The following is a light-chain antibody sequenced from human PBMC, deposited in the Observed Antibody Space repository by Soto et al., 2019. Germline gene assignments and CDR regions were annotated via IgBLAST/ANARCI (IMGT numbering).Light chain of an antibody. J-gene: IGKJ1*01. Sequence: DIQVTQSPSSLSASVGDRFTITCLASQGISNYLAWYQQKPGKVPKLLIYAASTLQGGVPSRFSGSGSGTDFTLSISDLQPEDFATYYCQQTNSFPWTFGQGTKVDIK. CDR2: AAS. V-gene: IGKV1-27*01. CDR3: QQTNSFPWT. CDR1: QGISNY.